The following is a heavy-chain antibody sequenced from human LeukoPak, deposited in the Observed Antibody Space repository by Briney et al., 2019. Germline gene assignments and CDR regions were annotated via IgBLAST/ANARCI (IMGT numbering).Heavy chain of an antibody. CDR2: IYYSGST. V-gene: IGHV4-59*01. Sequence: SGTLSLTCTVSRGSISGSYWYWIRQPPGKGLEWSGYIYYSGSTNYNPSLKSRVTISVDTSKNQFSLKLSSVTAADTAVYYCASLSSGSYNWFDPWGRGTLVTVSS. D-gene: IGHD1-26*01. CDR3: ASLSSGSYNWFDP. CDR1: RGSISGSY. J-gene: IGHJ5*02.